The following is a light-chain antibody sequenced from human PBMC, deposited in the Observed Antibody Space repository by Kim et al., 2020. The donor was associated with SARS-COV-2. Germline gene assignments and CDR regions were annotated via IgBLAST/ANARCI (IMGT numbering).Light chain of an antibody. CDR1: KIGDKV. J-gene: IGLJ3*02. CDR2: YDN. V-gene: IGLV3-21*04. CDR3: QVWDSSSQWV. Sequence: VGPEKTATITCGGNKIGDKVVHWYQQKPGQAPVLVIYYDNDRPSGIPERFSGSNSGNTATLTITRVDAGDEADYYCQVWDSSSQWVFGGGTKLTVL.